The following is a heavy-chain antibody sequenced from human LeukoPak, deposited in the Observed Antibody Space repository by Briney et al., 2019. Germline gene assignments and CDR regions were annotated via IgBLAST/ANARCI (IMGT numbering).Heavy chain of an antibody. J-gene: IGHJ4*02. V-gene: IGHV5-51*01. CDR3: ARAQDNIVGASSFDY. Sequence: GESLKISCKGSGYSFTRYRMAWVRQMPEKGLEWMGIIYPGDSDTRYSPSFEGQVTISADRSISTAYLQWSSLKASDTAIYFCARAQDNIVGASSFDYWGQGTLVTVSS. CDR2: IYPGDSDT. CDR1: GYSFTRYR. D-gene: IGHD1-26*01.